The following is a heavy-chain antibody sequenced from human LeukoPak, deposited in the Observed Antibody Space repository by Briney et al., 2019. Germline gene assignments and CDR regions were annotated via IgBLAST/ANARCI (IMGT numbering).Heavy chain of an antibody. Sequence: GGSLRLSCAASGFTVSNNHMNWVRQAPGKGLEWVSVIHSADTTYYADSVKGRFTISRDNSKNTLYLQMNSLRAEDTAVYYCAKRSDYGGNWNHFDYWGQGTLDTVSS. CDR1: GFTVSNNH. CDR3: AKRSDYGGNWNHFDY. J-gene: IGHJ4*02. V-gene: IGHV3-53*01. D-gene: IGHD4-23*01. CDR2: IHSADTT.